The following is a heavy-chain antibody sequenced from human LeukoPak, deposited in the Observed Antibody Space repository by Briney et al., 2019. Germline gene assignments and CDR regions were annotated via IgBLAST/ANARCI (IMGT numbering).Heavy chain of an antibody. CDR2: IYYSGST. J-gene: IGHJ4*02. CDR1: SGSISSSSYY. V-gene: IGHV4-39*01. CDR3: ARQTYYDILTGSEFDY. D-gene: IGHD3-9*01. Sequence: SETLSLTCTVSSGSISSSSYYWGWIRQPPGKGLKWIGSIYYSGSTYYNPSLKSRVTISVDTSKNQFSLKLSSVTAADTAVYYCARQTYYDILTGSEFDYWGQGTLVTVSS.